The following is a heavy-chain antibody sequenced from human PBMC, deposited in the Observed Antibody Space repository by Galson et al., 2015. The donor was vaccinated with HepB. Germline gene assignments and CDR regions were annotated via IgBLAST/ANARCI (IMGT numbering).Heavy chain of an antibody. CDR1: GFTFSSYA. Sequence: SLRLSCAASGFTFSSYAMSWVRQAPGKGLEWVSAIGSDGSSTFYADSVKGRSTIPRDNSGNMLYLQMNRLRAEDTAIYYCAKDLGVRGEYYVYGMDVWGQGTTVTVSS. D-gene: IGHD3-10*01. J-gene: IGHJ6*02. CDR3: AKDLGVRGEYYVYGMDV. CDR2: IGSDGSST. V-gene: IGHV3-23*01.